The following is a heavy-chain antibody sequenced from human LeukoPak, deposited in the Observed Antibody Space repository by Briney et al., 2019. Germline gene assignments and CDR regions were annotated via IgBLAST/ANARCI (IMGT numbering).Heavy chain of an antibody. Sequence: GGSLRLSCAASGFTVSSDYMSWVRQAPGKGLEWVSVIYSGGSTYYADSVKGRFTISRDKSKNTVYLRMNSLRFEDMAMYYCARNWFDPWGQGTLVTVSS. J-gene: IGHJ5*02. CDR3: ARNWFDP. CDR1: GFTVSSDY. V-gene: IGHV3-53*05. CDR2: IYSGGST.